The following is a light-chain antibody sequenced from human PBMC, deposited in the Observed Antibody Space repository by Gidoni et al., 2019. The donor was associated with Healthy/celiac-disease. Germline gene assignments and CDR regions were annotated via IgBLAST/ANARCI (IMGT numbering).Light chain of an antibody. J-gene: IGLJ3*02. V-gene: IGLV2-14*01. CDR2: DVS. Sequence: HSALTHPASVSGSPGQSITISCTGTSSDFGGYNYVSWYQQHPGKAPKLMIYDVSNRPSGVSNRFSGSKSGNTASLTISGLQAEDEADYYCSSYTSSSTSWVFGGGTKLTVL. CDR1: SSDFGGYNY. CDR3: SSYTSSSTSWV.